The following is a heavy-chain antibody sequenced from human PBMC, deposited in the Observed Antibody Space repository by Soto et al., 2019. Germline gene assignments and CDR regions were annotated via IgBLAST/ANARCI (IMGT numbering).Heavy chain of an antibody. CDR3: AKDTYYYESGGFYVLDY. J-gene: IGHJ4*02. V-gene: IGHV3-30*18. D-gene: IGHD3-22*01. CDR1: GFTFSNYG. Sequence: PGGSLRLSCADSGFTFSNYGMHWVRQAPGKGLEWVAAISYDGSNKYYADSVEGRFTISRDNSKSTVYLQMNSLRAEDTAIYYCAKDTYYYESGGFYVLDYGGQGALVPVSS. CDR2: ISYDGSNK.